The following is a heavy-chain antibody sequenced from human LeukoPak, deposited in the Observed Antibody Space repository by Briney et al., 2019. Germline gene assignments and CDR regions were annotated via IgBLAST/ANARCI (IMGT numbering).Heavy chain of an antibody. CDR2: IVVGSGNT. Sequence: ASVKVSCKASGFTFTSSAMQWVRQARGQRLEWIGWIVVGSGNTNYAQKFQERVTITRDMSTSTAYMELSSLRSEDTAVYYCARDLLEGDSSGLIDYWGQGTLVTVSS. CDR1: GFTFTSSA. CDR3: ARDLLEGDSSGLIDY. D-gene: IGHD3-22*01. V-gene: IGHV1-58*02. J-gene: IGHJ4*02.